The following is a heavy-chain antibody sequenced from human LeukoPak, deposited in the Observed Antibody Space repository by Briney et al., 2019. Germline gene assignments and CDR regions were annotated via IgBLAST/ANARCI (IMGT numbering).Heavy chain of an antibody. CDR1: GFTVSRNY. Sequence: GGSLRLSCAASGFTVSRNYISWVRQVPGKGLEWVSVIYSGGRTYYADSVQGRFTISRHSSKNTVYLQMNSLRVEDTAVYYCARLKYQLIFDYWGQGTLVTVSS. V-gene: IGHV3-53*04. CDR2: IYSGGRT. J-gene: IGHJ4*02. D-gene: IGHD2-2*01. CDR3: ARLKYQLIFDY.